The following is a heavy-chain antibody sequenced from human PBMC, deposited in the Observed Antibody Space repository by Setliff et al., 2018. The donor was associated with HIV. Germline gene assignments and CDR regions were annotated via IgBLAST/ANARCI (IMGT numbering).Heavy chain of an antibody. CDR3: ARDLPIYDTSGSLDY. CDR1: GFTFSSAW. J-gene: IGHJ4*02. D-gene: IGHD3-22*01. Sequence: PGGSLRLSCAASGFTASGFTFSSAWMTWVRQCPGKGLEWLGRMTSRHDGGTTDYAAPVKGRFTISRDNSKNTLFLQMNSLRAEDTAVYYCARDLPIYDTSGSLDYWGQGALVTVSS. V-gene: IGHV3-15*01. CDR2: MTSRHDGGTT.